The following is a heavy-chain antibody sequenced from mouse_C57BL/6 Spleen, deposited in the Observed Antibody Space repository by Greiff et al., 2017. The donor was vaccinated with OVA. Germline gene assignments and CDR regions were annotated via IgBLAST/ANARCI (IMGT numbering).Heavy chain of an antibody. CDR1: GYAFSSSW. V-gene: IGHV1-82*01. CDR2: IYPGDGDT. J-gene: IGHJ4*01. Sequence: QVTLKVSGPELVKPGASVKISCKASGYAFSSSWMNWVKQRPGQGLEWIGRIYPGDGDTNYNGKFKGKATLTADKSSSTAYMQLSSLTSEDSAVYFCARNYLYAMDYWGQGTSVTVSS. CDR3: ARNYLYAMDY. D-gene: IGHD5-5*01.